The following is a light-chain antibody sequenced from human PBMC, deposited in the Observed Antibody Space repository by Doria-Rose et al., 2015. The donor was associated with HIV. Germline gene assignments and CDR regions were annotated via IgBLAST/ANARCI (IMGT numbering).Light chain of an antibody. Sequence: DIVMTQSPETLSVSPGESATLSCRASQSVSTDLAWYQHKPGQAPRLLSWGASTRATGIPARFSGSGSGTEFTLTISSLQSEDSAIYFCHQYNNWPTFGQGTRLDIK. CDR1: QSVSTD. CDR3: HQYNNWPT. CDR2: GAS. J-gene: IGKJ5*01. V-gene: IGKV3-15*01.